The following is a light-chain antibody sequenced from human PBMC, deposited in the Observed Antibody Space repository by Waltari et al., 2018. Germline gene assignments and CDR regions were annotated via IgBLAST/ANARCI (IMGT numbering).Light chain of an antibody. CDR3: QQSYSPLT. J-gene: IGKJ4*01. V-gene: IGKV1-39*01. Sequence: DFQMTQSPSSLSASVGHRVTITCRASQSIRTYLNWYQQKPGKAPNLLIYAASSLQSGVPSRFSGNGSGTDFTLTISSLQPEDFATYYCQQSYSPLTFGGGTKVEIK. CDR1: QSIRTY. CDR2: AAS.